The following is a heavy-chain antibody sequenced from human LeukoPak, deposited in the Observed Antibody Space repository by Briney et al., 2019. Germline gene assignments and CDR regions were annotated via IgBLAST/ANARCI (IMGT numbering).Heavy chain of an antibody. Sequence: PSETLSLTCSVSGGSIRTRNHYWGWIRQPPGKGLEWIGSIFQSGTTYYSLALQSRLTLFIDTSSNHFSLKMTSVTAADTGVYYCARHGTAVDGGHSAFDIWGQGTMVTVSP. D-gene: IGHD4-23*01. CDR3: ARHGTAVDGGHSAFDI. CDR2: IFQSGTT. J-gene: IGHJ3*02. CDR1: GGSIRTRNHY. V-gene: IGHV4-39*01.